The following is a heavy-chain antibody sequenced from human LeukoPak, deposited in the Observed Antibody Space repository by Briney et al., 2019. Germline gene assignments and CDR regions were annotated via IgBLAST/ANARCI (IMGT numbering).Heavy chain of an antibody. D-gene: IGHD3-22*01. CDR1: GFSVSSNY. V-gene: IGHV3-23*01. CDR3: AKDRAWLQNYFDY. Sequence: GSLRLSCAASGFSVSSNYMSWVRQAPGKGLEWVSAISGSGGSTYYADSVKGRFTISRDNSKNTLYLQMNSLRAEDTAVYYCAKDRAWLQNYFDYWGQGTLVTVSS. J-gene: IGHJ4*02. CDR2: ISGSGGST.